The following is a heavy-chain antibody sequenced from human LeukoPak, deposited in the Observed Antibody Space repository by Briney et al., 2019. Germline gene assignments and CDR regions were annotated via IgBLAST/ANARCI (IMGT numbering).Heavy chain of an antibody. D-gene: IGHD6-13*01. Sequence: GASVKVSCKASGYTFTSYYMHWVRQAPGQGLEWMGIIIPSGGSTSYAQKFQGRVTMTRDTSTSTVYMELSSLRSEDTAVYYCAKDSLGNSWFPPPKAGKFDYWGQGTLVTVSS. CDR3: AKDSLGNSWFPPPKAGKFDY. V-gene: IGHV1-46*01. CDR2: IIPSGGST. CDR1: GYTFTSYY. J-gene: IGHJ4*02.